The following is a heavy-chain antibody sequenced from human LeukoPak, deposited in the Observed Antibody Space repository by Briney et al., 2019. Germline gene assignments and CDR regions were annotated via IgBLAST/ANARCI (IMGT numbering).Heavy chain of an antibody. Sequence: QPGGSLRLSCAASGFTFSSYAMHWVRQAPGKGLEWVAVISCDGSNKYYADSVKGRFTISRDNSKNTLYLQMNSLRAEDTAVYYCATDPTRSSGWSSNYYGMDVWGQGTTVTVSS. CDR1: GFTFSSYA. CDR2: ISCDGSNK. CDR3: ATDPTRSSGWSSNYYGMDV. D-gene: IGHD6-19*01. J-gene: IGHJ6*02. V-gene: IGHV3-30-3*01.